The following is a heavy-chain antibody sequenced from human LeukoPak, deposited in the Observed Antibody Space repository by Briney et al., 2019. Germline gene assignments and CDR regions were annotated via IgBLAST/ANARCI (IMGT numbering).Heavy chain of an antibody. CDR2: IDPSDSYT. D-gene: IGHD5-12*01. V-gene: IGHV5-10-1*01. J-gene: IGHJ4*02. Sequence: GGALGISFQGSGYSFTSYWISWVRPMPGKGLEWMGRIDPSDSYTNYSPSFQGHVTISADKSISTAYLQWSSLKASDTAMYYCARGYSGYAQGGDFDYWGQGTLVTVSS. CDR3: ARGYSGYAQGGDFDY. CDR1: GYSFTSYW.